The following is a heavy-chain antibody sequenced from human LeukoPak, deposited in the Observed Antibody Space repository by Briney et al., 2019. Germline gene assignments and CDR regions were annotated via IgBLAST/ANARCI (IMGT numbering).Heavy chain of an antibody. CDR3: ARDQDIAAAGFDY. V-gene: IGHV4-39*07. J-gene: IGHJ4*02. Sequence: PSETLSLTCTVSGGSISSSSYYWGWIRQPPGKGLEWIGSIYYSGSSTYYNPSLKSRVTISVDTSKNQFSLKLNSVTAADTAMYYCARDQDIAAAGFDYWGQGTLVTVSS. CDR2: IYYSGSST. D-gene: IGHD6-13*01. CDR1: GGSISSSSYY.